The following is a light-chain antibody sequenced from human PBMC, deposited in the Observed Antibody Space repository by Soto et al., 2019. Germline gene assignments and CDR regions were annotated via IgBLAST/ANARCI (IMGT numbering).Light chain of an antibody. CDR2: DII. CDR1: SNDVGAYIF. CDR3: GSFTTSMSYV. Sequence: SALDRPASNSGSAGESLTISSTGNSNDVGAYIFVSWYQQHPGKAPKLMIDDIINRPSGVSNRFSGSKSGNTASLTISGLQAEYEAVFHCGSFTTSMSYVFLSGTQVTVL. J-gene: IGLJ1*01. V-gene: IGLV2-14*03.